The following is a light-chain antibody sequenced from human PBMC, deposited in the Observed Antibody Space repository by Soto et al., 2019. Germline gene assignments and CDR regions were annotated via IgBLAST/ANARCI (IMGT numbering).Light chain of an antibody. CDR2: DVS. J-gene: IGKJ1*01. Sequence: DIQMTQSPSTLSGSVGDRVTITCRASQTISSWLAWYQQKPGKAPKLRIYDVSTLDSGVPSRFSGSASGTEFTLTISSLESDDFATYYCQQYHRYSTFGQGTKVDIK. CDR3: QQYHRYST. V-gene: IGKV1-5*01. CDR1: QTISSW.